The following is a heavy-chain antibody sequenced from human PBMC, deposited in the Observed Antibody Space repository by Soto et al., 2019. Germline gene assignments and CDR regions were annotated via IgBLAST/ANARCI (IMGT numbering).Heavy chain of an antibody. J-gene: IGHJ6*02. Sequence: QVQLVQSGTEVKKPGSSVKVSCKASGGTLSNNAISWVRQAPGQGLEWMGGIIPLSATTNYAQKFQGRVTITADRSTSTAYMELNSLTSEDTDVYYCARRFEDRGIVVVPAANPWYDGMDVWCQGTTVTDS. V-gene: IGHV1-69*06. CDR1: GGTLSNNA. D-gene: IGHD2-2*01. CDR3: ARRFEDRGIVVVPAANPWYDGMDV. CDR2: IIPLSATT.